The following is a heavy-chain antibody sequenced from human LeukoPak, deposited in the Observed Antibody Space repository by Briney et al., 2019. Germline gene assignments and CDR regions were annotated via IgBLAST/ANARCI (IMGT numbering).Heavy chain of an antibody. J-gene: IGHJ2*01. D-gene: IGHD6-19*01. V-gene: IGHV3-43*02. Sequence: GGSLRFSCAASGFTFDDYAMHWVRQAPGKGLEWVSLISGDGGSTYYADSVKGRFTISRDNSKNSLYLQMNSLRTEDTALYYCAKDIRVYSSGWYSNWYFDLWGRGTLVTVSS. CDR2: ISGDGGST. CDR1: GFTFDDYA. CDR3: AKDIRVYSSGWYSNWYFDL.